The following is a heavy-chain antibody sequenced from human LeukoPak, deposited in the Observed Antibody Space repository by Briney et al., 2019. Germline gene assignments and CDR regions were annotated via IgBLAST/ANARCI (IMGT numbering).Heavy chain of an antibody. V-gene: IGHV4-31*03. CDR2: IYCSGST. Sequence: SQTLSLTCTVSGGSISRGGYYWSWIRQHPAKGLEWIGYIYCSGSTYYNPSLKSRVTISVETSKNQFSLKLSSVTAADTAVYYCARDYGDYVGSFDIWGQGTMVTVSS. D-gene: IGHD4-17*01. CDR1: GGSISRGGYY. CDR3: ARDYGDYVGSFDI. J-gene: IGHJ3*02.